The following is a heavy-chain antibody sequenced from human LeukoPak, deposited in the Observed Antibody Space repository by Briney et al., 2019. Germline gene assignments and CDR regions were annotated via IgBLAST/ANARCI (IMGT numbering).Heavy chain of an antibody. D-gene: IGHD2-2*01. Sequence: GSLRLSCAASGFTFSSYGMHWVRQAPGKGLEWVAVISYDGSNKDYADSVKGRFTISRDNSKNTLYLQMNSLRGEDTAVYYCARESSMVPDYWGQGTLVTVSS. J-gene: IGHJ4*02. CDR1: GFTFSSYG. CDR2: ISYDGSNK. V-gene: IGHV3-30*19. CDR3: ARESSMVPDY.